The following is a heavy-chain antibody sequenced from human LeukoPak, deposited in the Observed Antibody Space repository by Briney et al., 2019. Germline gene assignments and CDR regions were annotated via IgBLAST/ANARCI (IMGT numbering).Heavy chain of an antibody. Sequence: GGSLRLSCAASGFTFGIHAMYWVRQAPGKGLEWVAGIFGSGGSPHYADPVKGRFTISRDNSRNTVYLQINSLRAEDTAVYYCGKTTVGYSSGQKPAWPVDYWGQGTLVTVSS. CDR1: GFTFGIHA. J-gene: IGHJ4*02. CDR3: GKTTVGYSSGQKPAWPVDY. V-gene: IGHV3-23*01. D-gene: IGHD5-18*01. CDR2: IFGSGGSP.